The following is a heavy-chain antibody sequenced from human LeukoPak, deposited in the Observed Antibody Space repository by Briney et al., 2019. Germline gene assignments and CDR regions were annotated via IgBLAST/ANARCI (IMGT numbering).Heavy chain of an antibody. J-gene: IGHJ6*03. Sequence: SETLSLTCAVYGGSFSGYYWSWIRQPPGKGLEWIGEINHSGSTNYNPSLKSRVTISLDTSKNQFSLRLSSVTAADTAVYYCARRIEQLLVPRYMDVWGKGTTVTISS. CDR1: GGSFSGYY. D-gene: IGHD6-19*01. CDR2: INHSGST. V-gene: IGHV4-34*01. CDR3: ARRIEQLLVPRYMDV.